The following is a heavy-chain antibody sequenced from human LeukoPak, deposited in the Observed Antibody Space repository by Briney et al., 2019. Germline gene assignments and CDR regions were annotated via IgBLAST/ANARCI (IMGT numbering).Heavy chain of an antibody. CDR1: GYTFTSYG. Sequence: GASVKVSCKASGYTFTSYGISWVRQAPGQGLEWMGWISAYNGNTNYAQKLQGRVTMTTDTSTSTAYMEPRSLRSDDTAVYYCARSSGTTYYYYFYMDVWGKGTTVTVSS. CDR3: ARSSGTTYYYYFYMDV. D-gene: IGHD1/OR15-1a*01. V-gene: IGHV1-18*01. J-gene: IGHJ6*03. CDR2: ISAYNGNT.